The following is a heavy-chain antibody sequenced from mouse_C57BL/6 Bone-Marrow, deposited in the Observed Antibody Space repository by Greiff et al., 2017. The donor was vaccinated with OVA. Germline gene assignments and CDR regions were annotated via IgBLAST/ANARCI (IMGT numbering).Heavy chain of an antibody. Sequence: EVQGVESGPELVKPGASVKISCKASGYSFTGYYMNWVKQSPEKSLEWIGEINPSTGGTTYNQKFKAKATLTVDKSSSTAYMQLKSLTSEDSAVYYCAREDYGSSYGYFDVWGTGTTVTVSS. CDR3: AREDYGSSYGYFDV. CDR2: INPSTGGT. D-gene: IGHD1-1*01. V-gene: IGHV1-42*01. J-gene: IGHJ1*03. CDR1: GYSFTGYY.